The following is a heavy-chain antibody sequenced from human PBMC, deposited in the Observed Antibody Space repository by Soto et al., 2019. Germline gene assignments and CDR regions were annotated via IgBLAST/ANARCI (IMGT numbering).Heavy chain of an antibody. D-gene: IGHD3-3*01. V-gene: IGHV4-59*01. CDR3: ARVMGYDFWSGPSPYYFDY. Sequence: SETLSLTCTVSGDSISTYYWHWIRQPPGKGPEWLGFVYYSGSTSYNPSLKRRLSISVDTSKNQFSLKLRSVTAADTAVYYCARVMGYDFWSGPSPYYFDYWGQGTLVTVSS. CDR1: GDSISTYY. J-gene: IGHJ4*02. CDR2: VYYSGST.